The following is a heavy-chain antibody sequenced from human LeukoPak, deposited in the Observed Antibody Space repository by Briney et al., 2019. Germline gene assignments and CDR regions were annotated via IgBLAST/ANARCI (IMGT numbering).Heavy chain of an antibody. V-gene: IGHV3-30*18. CDR2: ISYDGSNK. J-gene: IGHJ4*02. Sequence: PGGSLRLSCAASGFTFSSYGMHWVRQAPGKGLEWVAVISYDGSNKYYADSVKGRFTISRDNSKNTLYLQMNSLRAEDTAVYYCAKWGFGGLEWLPIYFDYWGQGTLVTVSS. CDR3: AKWGFGGLEWLPIYFDY. D-gene: IGHD3-3*01. CDR1: GFTFSSYG.